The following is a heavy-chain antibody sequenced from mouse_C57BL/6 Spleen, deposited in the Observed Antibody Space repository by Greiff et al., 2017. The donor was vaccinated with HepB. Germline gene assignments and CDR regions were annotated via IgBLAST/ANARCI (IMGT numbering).Heavy chain of an antibody. CDR2: ISSGSSTI. CDR3: ARDYYCSVAWFAY. V-gene: IGHV5-17*01. J-gene: IGHJ3*01. D-gene: IGHD1-1*01. Sequence: EVQRVESGGGLVKPGGSLKLSCAASGFTFSDYGMHWVRQAPEKGLEWVAYISSGSSTIYYADTVKGRFTISRDNAKNTLFLQMTSLRSEDTAMYYCARDYYCSVAWFAYWGQGTLVTFSA. CDR1: GFTFSDYG.